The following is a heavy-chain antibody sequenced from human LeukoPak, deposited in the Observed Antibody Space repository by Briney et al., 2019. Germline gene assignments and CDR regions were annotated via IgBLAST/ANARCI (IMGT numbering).Heavy chain of an antibody. CDR3: THPAYYYNVDV. D-gene: IGHD6-25*01. CDR2: IKTKADNYAT. Sequence: GGSLRLSCSASGLTFSVSAIHWVRQASGKGLEWVGRIKTKADNYATAYAASVKGRFTISRDDSTNTAYLQMDSLKTEDTAVYYCTHPAYYYNVDVWGKGTTVTVSS. CDR1: GLTFSVSA. V-gene: IGHV3-73*01. J-gene: IGHJ6*04.